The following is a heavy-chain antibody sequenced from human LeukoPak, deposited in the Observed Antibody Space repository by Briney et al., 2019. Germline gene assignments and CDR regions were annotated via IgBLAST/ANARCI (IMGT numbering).Heavy chain of an antibody. V-gene: IGHV3-21*05. CDR1: GFTFSRYA. J-gene: IGHJ4*02. Sequence: GGSLSLYCAASGFTFSRYAMNWVRQAPGQGLEWVSYINSGSSDKHYTESVRGRFTISRDNAKKTLYLQMNSLRAEDTAVYFCARDTYEPGLIDFWGQGTLVSVSS. CDR2: INSGSSDK. CDR3: ARDTYEPGLIDF. D-gene: IGHD3-3*01.